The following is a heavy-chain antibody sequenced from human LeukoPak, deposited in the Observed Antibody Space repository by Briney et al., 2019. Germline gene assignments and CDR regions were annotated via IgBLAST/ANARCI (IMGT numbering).Heavy chain of an antibody. J-gene: IGHJ5*01. CDR2: VYHSGT. V-gene: IGHV4-38-2*02. D-gene: IGHD4-23*01. Sequence: SETLSLTCTVSGYYIGSGHYWAWIRQPPGKGLEWIGCVYHSGTHYKSSLASRVTISMDRTRNQFSLQLTSMTAADSAFYYCARTSGGGGHDSWGQGALVTVSS. CDR1: GYYIGSGHY. CDR3: ARTSGGGGHDS.